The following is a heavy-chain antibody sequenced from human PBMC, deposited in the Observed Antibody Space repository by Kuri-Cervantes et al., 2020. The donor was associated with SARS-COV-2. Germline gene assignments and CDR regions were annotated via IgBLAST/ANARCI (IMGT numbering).Heavy chain of an antibody. V-gene: IGHV4-59*08. J-gene: IGHJ4*02. D-gene: IGHD5-12*01. Sequence: SETLSLTCTVSGGCISSYYWSWIRQPPGKGLEWIGYIYYSGSTNYNPPLKSRVTISVDTSKNQFSLKLSSVTAADTAVYYCARQKLGYIDSWGQGTLVTVSS. CDR3: ARQKLGYIDS. CDR2: IYYSGST. CDR1: GGCISSYY.